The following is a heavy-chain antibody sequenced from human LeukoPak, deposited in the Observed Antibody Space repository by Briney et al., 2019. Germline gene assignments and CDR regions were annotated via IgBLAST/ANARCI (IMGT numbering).Heavy chain of an antibody. J-gene: IGHJ3*02. D-gene: IGHD2/OR15-2a*01. CDR3: ARVGDNTAFDI. Sequence: PGGSLRLSCAASGFTVSSNYMSWVRQAPGKGLEWVSVIYTGGSTYYTDSVKGRFTIARDNSKNTLYLQMNSLRAEDTAVYYCARVGDNTAFDIWGQGTMVTVSS. CDR1: GFTVSSNY. V-gene: IGHV3-53*01. CDR2: IYTGGST.